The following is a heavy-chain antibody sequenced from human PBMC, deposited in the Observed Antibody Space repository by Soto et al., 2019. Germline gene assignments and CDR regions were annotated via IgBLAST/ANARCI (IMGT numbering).Heavy chain of an antibody. CDR3: ARSPGLAAAGTWFDS. Sequence: GXSVKVCCKASGYTFTGYYMNWVRQAPGQGLECMGWINPNSGGTNYAQKFQGRVTMTMDTSISTAYMELSRLRSDDTAVYYCARSPGLAAAGTWFDSWGQGTLVTVSS. J-gene: IGHJ5*01. V-gene: IGHV1-2*02. CDR1: GYTFTGYY. D-gene: IGHD6-13*01. CDR2: INPNSGGT.